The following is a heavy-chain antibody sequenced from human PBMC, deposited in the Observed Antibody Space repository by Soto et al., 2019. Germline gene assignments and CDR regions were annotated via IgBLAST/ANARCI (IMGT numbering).Heavy chain of an antibody. D-gene: IGHD4-17*01. Sequence: EVQLVESGENLVQPGGSLRLSCAASGFTFSNYWIHWARQVQGKGLVWVSRIKGDEITTNYADSVKGRFTISRDNAKNTVFLQMHSLRAEDTALYYCARGLYGAYGQDFWGQGILVTVSS. J-gene: IGHJ4*02. CDR3: ARGLYGAYGQDF. CDR2: IKGDEITT. CDR1: GFTFSNYW. V-gene: IGHV3-74*01.